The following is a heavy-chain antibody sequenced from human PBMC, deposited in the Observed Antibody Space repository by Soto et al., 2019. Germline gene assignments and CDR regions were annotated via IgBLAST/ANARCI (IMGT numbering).Heavy chain of an antibody. D-gene: IGHD1-26*01. CDR2: IYPGDSDA. CDR3: ARAFYSGRNYYFDN. Sequence: GESLKISCKGFGYTFTSYWIGWVRQMPGKGLEWMGIIYPGDSDATYSPSFQGQVTISVDQSITTAYLQWSSLKASDTAMFFCARAFYSGRNYYFDNWGQGTLVTVSS. J-gene: IGHJ4*02. V-gene: IGHV5-51*01. CDR1: GYTFTSYW.